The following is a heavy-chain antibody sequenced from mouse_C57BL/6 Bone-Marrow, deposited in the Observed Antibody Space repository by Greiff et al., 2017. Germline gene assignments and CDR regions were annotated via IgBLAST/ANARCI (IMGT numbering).Heavy chain of an antibody. CDR3: TLLLLSWFAY. J-gene: IGHJ3*01. CDR1: GFHIKDYY. Sequence: EVQLQQSGAELVRPGASVKLSCTASGFHIKDYYMHWVKQRPEQGLEWIGRIDPEDGVTVYAPTFQGKDTMTADTSSNTAYLQLSSLTSEDTAVYYCTLLLLSWFAYWGQGTLVTVSA. CDR2: IDPEDGVT. D-gene: IGHD1-1*01. V-gene: IGHV14-1*01.